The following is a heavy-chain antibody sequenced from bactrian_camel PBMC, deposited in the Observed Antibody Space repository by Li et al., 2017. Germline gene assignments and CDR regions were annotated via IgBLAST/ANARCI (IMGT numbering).Heavy chain of an antibody. CDR2: ICTRTKYT. J-gene: IGHJ4*01. Sequence: HVQLVESGGASVQDGGSLRLSCAASGDSFNGGCMAWFRQAPGKQRYGVASICTRTKYTYYANFVKNRFTIRIGLTPGGSHMTYADSVKGRFAISHDSAKNTLYLQMNNLKPEDTAMYYCGYRSGTYCFRDFTSTGQGTQVTVS. CDR1: GDSFNGGC. D-gene: IGHD2*01. V-gene: IGHV3S54*01.